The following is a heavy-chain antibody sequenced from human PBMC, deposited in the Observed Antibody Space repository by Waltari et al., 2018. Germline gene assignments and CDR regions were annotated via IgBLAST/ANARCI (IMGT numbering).Heavy chain of an antibody. CDR2: MRWDAVVR. CDR3: AKVHRYYSDFSSSFDS. D-gene: IGHD4-17*01. J-gene: IGHJ5*01. Sequence: VELLESGGDLVESGGSLRLYCVVSGFYFEIYVMLWVRQVPGQGLEWVSVMRWDAVVRCYADAVKGRSTISRDNAKNILYLQMHSVGVEDTALYYCAKVHRYYSDFSSSFDSWGQGTLVTVS. V-gene: IGHV3-9*01. CDR1: GFYFEIYV.